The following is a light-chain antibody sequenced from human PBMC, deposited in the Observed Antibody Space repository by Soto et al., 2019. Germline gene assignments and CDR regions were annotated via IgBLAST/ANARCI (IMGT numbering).Light chain of an antibody. V-gene: IGKV3-20*01. Sequence: ESVLTQSPGTLSLSPGERATLSCRASQSVSSSFLAWYQLKPGQAPRLLIYGASSRATGIRDRFSGSGSGTDFTLTISRLEPEDFAVYYCQQYDSSPWTFGQGTKVEIK. CDR2: GAS. J-gene: IGKJ1*01. CDR1: QSVSSSF. CDR3: QQYDSSPWT.